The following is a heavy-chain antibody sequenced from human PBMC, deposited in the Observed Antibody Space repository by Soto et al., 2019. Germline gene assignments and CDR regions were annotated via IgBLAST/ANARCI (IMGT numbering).Heavy chain of an antibody. Sequence: EVQLVESGGDSIQPGGSLRLSCAASGFSVSSNYMSWVRQAPGKGLEWVSVIYSGGTTYYADSVKGRFTISRDNSKNMLHLQMNSLRAEDTAVYYCAREGYCSGGSCCSDYWGQGTPVIVSA. J-gene: IGHJ4*02. D-gene: IGHD2-15*01. CDR1: GFSVSSNY. CDR3: AREGYCSGGSCCSDY. CDR2: IYSGGTT. V-gene: IGHV3-53*01.